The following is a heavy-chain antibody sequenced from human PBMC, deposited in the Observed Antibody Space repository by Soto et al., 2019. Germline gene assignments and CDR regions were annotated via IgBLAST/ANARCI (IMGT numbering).Heavy chain of an antibody. CDR1: GYTFTDYY. CDR2: INAGNGNT. J-gene: IGHJ4*02. Sequence: ASVKVSCKASGYTFTDYYIHWVRQAPGQRLEWMGWINAGNGNTKYSQKFQGRVTITRDTSASTAYMELSSLRSEDTAVYYCARSIAVVTALDYWGQGTLVTVSS. V-gene: IGHV1-3*01. CDR3: ARSIAVVTALDY. D-gene: IGHD2-21*02.